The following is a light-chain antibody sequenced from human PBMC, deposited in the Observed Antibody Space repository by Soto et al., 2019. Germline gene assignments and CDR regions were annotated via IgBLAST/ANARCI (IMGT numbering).Light chain of an antibody. V-gene: IGKV1D-12*01. Sequence: DIQMTQSPSSVSASVGDRVTITCRASQDITNWLAWYQQKPGKAPKVLIYAASSLETGVPSRFSGSGSRTACTLTISSLHPEELATYPCQQAKYFPLTFGGGAKVE. CDR2: AAS. J-gene: IGKJ4*01. CDR3: QQAKYFPLT. CDR1: QDITNW.